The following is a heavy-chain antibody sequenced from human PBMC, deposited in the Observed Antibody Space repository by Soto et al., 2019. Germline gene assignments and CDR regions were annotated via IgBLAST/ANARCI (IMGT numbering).Heavy chain of an antibody. D-gene: IGHD2-15*01. CDR1: GYTFTNYD. Sequence: QVQLVQSGAEVKQPGASVKVSCRASGYTFTNYDISWVRQATGQGLEWMGWMNPDSTNTGYAQKFQGRVTMTRDTSITTAYMAMNSLTSEDTAVYYCARAIRDQLLSDYWGQGTLVTVSS. CDR3: ARAIRDQLLSDY. J-gene: IGHJ4*02. CDR2: MNPDSTNT. V-gene: IGHV1-8*01.